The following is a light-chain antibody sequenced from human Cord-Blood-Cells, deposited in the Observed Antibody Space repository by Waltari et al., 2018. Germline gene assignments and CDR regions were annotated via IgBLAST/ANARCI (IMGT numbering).Light chain of an antibody. Sequence: SYELTQPPSVSVSPGQTASITCSGDKLGDKYACWYQQKPGQSPVLVIYQDSKRPSGIPERFSGANSGNTATRTMSGTQAMDEADYYCQAWDSSTWVFGGGTKLTVL. CDR2: QDS. CDR1: KLGDKY. V-gene: IGLV3-1*01. J-gene: IGLJ3*02. CDR3: QAWDSSTWV.